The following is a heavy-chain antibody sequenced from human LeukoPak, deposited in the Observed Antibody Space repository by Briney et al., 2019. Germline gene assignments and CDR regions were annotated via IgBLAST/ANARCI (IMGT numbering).Heavy chain of an antibody. CDR3: AKTGQKRREGDFDY. Sequence: AGGSLRLSCAASGFTFDDYAMHWVRQAPGKGLEWVSGISWNSGNIDYADSVKGRFTISRDNAKNSLYLQMNSLRAEDTAVYYCAKTGQKRREGDFDYWGQGTLVTVSS. V-gene: IGHV3-9*01. D-gene: IGHD3-10*01. CDR1: GFTFDDYA. J-gene: IGHJ4*02. CDR2: ISWNSGNI.